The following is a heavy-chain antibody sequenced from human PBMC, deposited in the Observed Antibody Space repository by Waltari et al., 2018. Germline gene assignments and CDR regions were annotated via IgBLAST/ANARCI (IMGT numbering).Heavy chain of an antibody. V-gene: IGHV3-43*01. CDR3: TKDNGYKYCYEENWFDP. D-gene: IGHD5-18*01. Sequence: EVQLAESGGAVVQPGESLRLSCAASGFIFEGYAMHWVRQTPGKGLGWIYRSTWDGGKTYYADSVRGLFTISRDNSKNSLYLQMNSLRPEDTALYYCTKDNGYKYCYEENWFDPWGQGTPVTVSS. CDR1: GFIFEGYA. CDR2: STWDGGKT. J-gene: IGHJ5*02.